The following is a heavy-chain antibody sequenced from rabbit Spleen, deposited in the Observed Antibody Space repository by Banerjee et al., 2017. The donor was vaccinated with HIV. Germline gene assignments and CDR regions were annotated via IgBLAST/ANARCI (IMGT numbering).Heavy chain of an antibody. Sequence: QEQLEESGGDLVQPEGSLTLTCKASGFSFDYKNVICWVRQAPGKGLEWIACINSDTGKNVYATWAKGRFTISRTSSTTVTLQMTSLTVADTASYFCARDLPGVIGWNFGFWGPGTLVTVS. J-gene: IGHJ3*01. CDR1: GFSFDYKNV. D-gene: IGHD3-1*01. CDR3: ARDLPGVIGWNFGF. CDR2: INSDTGKN. V-gene: IGHV1S45*01.